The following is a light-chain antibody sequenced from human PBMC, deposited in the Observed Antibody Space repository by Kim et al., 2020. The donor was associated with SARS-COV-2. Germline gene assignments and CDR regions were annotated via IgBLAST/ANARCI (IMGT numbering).Light chain of an antibody. Sequence: QSALTQPRSVSGSPGQSVTISCTGTSSDVGGYDYVSWYQQHPGKAPKFMIYDVSMRPSGVPDRFSGSKSGNTASLTISGLQAEDEADYYCCSYAGSYTFVFGSDTKVTVL. CDR2: DVS. V-gene: IGLV2-11*01. CDR1: SSDVGGYDY. J-gene: IGLJ6*01. CDR3: CSYAGSYTFV.